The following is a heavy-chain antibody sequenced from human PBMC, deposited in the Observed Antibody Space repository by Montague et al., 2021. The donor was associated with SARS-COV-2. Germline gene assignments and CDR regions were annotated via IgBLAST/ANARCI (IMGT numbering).Heavy chain of an antibody. D-gene: IGHD6-13*01. CDR2: IYYSGST. J-gene: IGHJ5*02. V-gene: IGHV4-59*01. Sequence: SETLSLTCTVSGGSISSYYWSWIRQPTGKGLEWIGYIYYSGSTNYNPSLKSRVTISVDTSKNQFSLKLSSVTAADTAVYYCARARRYSSSWYPRFDPWGQGTLVTVSS. CDR1: GGSISSYY. CDR3: ARARRYSSSWYPRFDP.